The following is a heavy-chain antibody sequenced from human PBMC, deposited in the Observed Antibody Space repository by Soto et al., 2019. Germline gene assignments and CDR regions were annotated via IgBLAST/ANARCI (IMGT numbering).Heavy chain of an antibody. CDR2: IYYSGST. CDR3: ASEEQESIYYFDY. J-gene: IGHJ4*02. CDR1: GGSISSSSYY. V-gene: IGHV4-39*01. D-gene: IGHD6-6*01. Sequence: SETLSLTCTVSGGSISSSSYYWDWIRQPPGKGLEWIGSIYYSGSTYYNPSLKSRVTISVDTSKNQFSLKLSSVTAADTAVYYCASEEQESIYYFDYWGQGTLVTVSS.